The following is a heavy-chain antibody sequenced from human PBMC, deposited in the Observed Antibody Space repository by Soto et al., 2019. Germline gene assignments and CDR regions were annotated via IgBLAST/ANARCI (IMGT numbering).Heavy chain of an antibody. V-gene: IGHV1-69*06. CDR2: IIPIFGTA. CDR3: AGINYYVSSGYYWTRYFDL. J-gene: IGHJ2*01. Sequence: QVQLVQSGAEVKKPGSSVKVSCKASGGTFSSYAISWVRQAPGQGLEWMGGIIPIFGTANYAQKFQGRVTITADKSTSTAYMELSRLRSEDTAVYYCAGINYYVSSGYYWTRYFDLWGRGTLVTVSS. D-gene: IGHD3-22*01. CDR1: GGTFSSYA.